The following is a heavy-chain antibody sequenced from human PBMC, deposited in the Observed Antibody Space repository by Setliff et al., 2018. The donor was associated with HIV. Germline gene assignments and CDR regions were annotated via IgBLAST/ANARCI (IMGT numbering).Heavy chain of an antibody. CDR2: ISFDGSSK. CDR3: ARDCRVGWVFTYGMDV. Sequence: GGSLRLSCRGFRTTFSGYGLNWVRQAPGKGLEWVAVISFDGSSKYYADSVKGRFTISRDNSEGTLYLQMNSLRAEDTAVYYCARDCRVGWVFTYGMDVWGQGTLVTVSS. V-gene: IGHV3-33*08. J-gene: IGHJ6*02. D-gene: IGHD6-13*01. CDR1: RTTFSGYG.